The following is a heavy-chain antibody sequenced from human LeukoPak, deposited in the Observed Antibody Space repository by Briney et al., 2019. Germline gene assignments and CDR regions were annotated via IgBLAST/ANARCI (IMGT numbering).Heavy chain of an antibody. CDR2: ISTYSFSSFNTYR. CDR3: ARSGDGYNSDY. V-gene: IGHV3-21*01. J-gene: IGHJ4*02. CDR1: GFTFASYT. D-gene: IGHD5-24*01. Sequence: GGSLRLSCAASGFTFASYTMNWVRQAPGKGLEWVSSISTYSFSSFNTYRYYADSVKGRFTISRDNAKNSLYLQINSLTAEDTAFYYCARSGDGYNSDYWGQGTPVTVSS.